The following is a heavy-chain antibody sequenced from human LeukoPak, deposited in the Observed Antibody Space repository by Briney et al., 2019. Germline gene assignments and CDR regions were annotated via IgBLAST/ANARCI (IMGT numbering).Heavy chain of an antibody. CDR2: ISSSSSYI. V-gene: IGHV3-21*01. CDR1: GFTFSNAW. Sequence: GGSLRLSCAASGFTFSNAWMSWVRQAPGKGLEWVSSISSSSSYIYYADSVKGRFTISRGNAKNSLYLQMNSLRAEDTAVYYCARDAEYLGYCSGGSCYWGQGTLVTVSS. CDR3: ARDAEYLGYCSGGSCY. J-gene: IGHJ4*02. D-gene: IGHD2-15*01.